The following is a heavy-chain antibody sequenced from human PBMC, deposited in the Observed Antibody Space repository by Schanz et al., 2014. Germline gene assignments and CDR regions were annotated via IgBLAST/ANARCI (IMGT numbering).Heavy chain of an antibody. V-gene: IGHV1-2*06. CDR1: GYTFTNHY. CDR3: ARGDVNWFDP. CDR2: ISPSSGGT. Sequence: QVRLVQSGPEVKKPGASVKVSCKASGYTFTNHYLHWVRQAPGQGLEWMGRISPSSGGTNYAQNFQGRVTMTRDTSVNTAYLDLSSLTSDDTAVYYCARGDVNWFDPWGQGTLVTVSS. J-gene: IGHJ5*02.